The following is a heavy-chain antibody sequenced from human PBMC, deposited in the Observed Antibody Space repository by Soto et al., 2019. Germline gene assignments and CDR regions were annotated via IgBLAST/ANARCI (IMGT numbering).Heavy chain of an antibody. Sequence: ASVKVSCKASGYTFTSYAMHWVRQAPGQRLEWMGWINAGNGNTKYSQEFQGRVTITRDTSASTAYMELSSLRSEDTAVYYCARGCSSTSCYGFDYWGQGTLVTVSS. J-gene: IGHJ4*02. CDR1: GYTFTSYA. CDR2: INAGNGNT. V-gene: IGHV1-3*01. CDR3: ARGCSSTSCYGFDY. D-gene: IGHD2-2*01.